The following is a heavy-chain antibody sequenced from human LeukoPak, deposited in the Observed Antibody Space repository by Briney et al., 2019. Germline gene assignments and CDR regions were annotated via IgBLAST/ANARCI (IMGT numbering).Heavy chain of an antibody. CDR2: INTNTGNP. J-gene: IGHJ6*02. Sequence: GASVKVSCKASGYTFTSYAMNWVRQAPGQGLEWMGWINTNTGNPTYAQGFTGRFVFSLDTSVSTAYLQISSLKAEDTTVYYCARDYCSSTSCYVGYYYGMDVWGQGTTVTDSS. CDR3: ARDYCSSTSCYVGYYYGMDV. D-gene: IGHD2-2*01. V-gene: IGHV7-4-1*02. CDR1: GYTFTSYA.